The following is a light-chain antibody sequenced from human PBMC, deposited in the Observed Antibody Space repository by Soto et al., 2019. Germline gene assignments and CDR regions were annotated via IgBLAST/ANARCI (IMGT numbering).Light chain of an antibody. Sequence: QSVLTQPPSASGTPGQRVTISCSGSSSNIGSNPVNWYQQLPGTAPKLLIYSDNQRPSGVPDRFSGSKSGTSASLAISGLQSEDEADYYCAAWDDSLNGFFVFGTGTKVTVL. J-gene: IGLJ1*01. CDR2: SDN. V-gene: IGLV1-44*01. CDR3: AAWDDSLNGFFV. CDR1: SSNIGSNP.